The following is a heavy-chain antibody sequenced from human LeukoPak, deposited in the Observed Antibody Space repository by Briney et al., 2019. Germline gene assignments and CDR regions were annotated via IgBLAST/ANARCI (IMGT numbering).Heavy chain of an antibody. J-gene: IGHJ6*02. Sequence: GASVKVSCKASGGTFSSYAINWVRQAPGQGLEWMGRIIPILGIANYAQKFQGRVTITADKSTSTAYMELSSLRSEDTAVYYCARERSSSWYGYGMDVWGQGTTVTVSS. D-gene: IGHD6-13*01. V-gene: IGHV1-69*04. CDR3: ARERSSSWYGYGMDV. CDR1: GGTFSSYA. CDR2: IIPILGIA.